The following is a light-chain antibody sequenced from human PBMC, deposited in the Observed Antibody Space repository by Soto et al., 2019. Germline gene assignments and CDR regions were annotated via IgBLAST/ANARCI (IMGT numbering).Light chain of an antibody. CDR1: QSVNAN. Sequence: EVVMTQSPATLSVSPGERATLSCRASQSVNANLAWYQQKPGQVPRLLIHVASNRATGIPARFSGSGFGTEVILAISSLHSEDFAVYYCQQYNTWLWTVGQGTKVEI. V-gene: IGKV3-15*01. CDR2: VAS. J-gene: IGKJ1*01. CDR3: QQYNTWLWT.